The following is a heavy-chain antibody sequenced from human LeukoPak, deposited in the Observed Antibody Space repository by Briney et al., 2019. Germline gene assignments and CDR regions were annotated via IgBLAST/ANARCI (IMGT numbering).Heavy chain of an antibody. CDR3: ARGSSGYIADY. Sequence: ASVKVSCKAPGYTFTGYYMHWVRQAPGQGLEWMGWIYPNSGGTTYAQKFQGRVTMTRDTSISTAYMELSRLRSDDTAVYYCARGSSGYIADYWGRGTLVTVSS. J-gene: IGHJ4*02. CDR2: IYPNSGGT. CDR1: GYTFTGYY. V-gene: IGHV1-2*02. D-gene: IGHD3-22*01.